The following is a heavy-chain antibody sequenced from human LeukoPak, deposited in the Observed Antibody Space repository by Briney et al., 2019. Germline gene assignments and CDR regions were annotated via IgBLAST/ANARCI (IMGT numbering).Heavy chain of an antibody. V-gene: IGHV3-7*01. Sequence: GGPLRLSCGASGFTFSEYWMTWVRQAPGRGPEWVANIKGDGSKIYYVDSVKGRFTISRDNDKNSLYLQMNNLRVEDTAVYHCARDGSCFDFWGQGALVTVSS. CDR1: GFTFSEYW. D-gene: IGHD6-19*01. CDR3: ARDGSCFDF. CDR2: IKGDGSKI. J-gene: IGHJ4*02.